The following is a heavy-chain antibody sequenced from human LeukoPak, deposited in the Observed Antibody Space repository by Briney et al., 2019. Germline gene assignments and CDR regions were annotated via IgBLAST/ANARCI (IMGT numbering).Heavy chain of an antibody. CDR2: INHSGST. CDR1: GGSFSGYY. V-gene: IGHV4-34*01. D-gene: IGHD3-9*01. Sequence: SETLSLTCAVYGGSFSGYYWSWIRQPPGKGLEWIGEINHSGSTNYNPSLKSRVTISVDTSKNQFSLKLSSVTAADTAVYYCARAYDILTGYYYSRSPSFDYWGQRTLVTVSS. CDR3: ARAYDILTGYYYSRSPSFDY. J-gene: IGHJ4*02.